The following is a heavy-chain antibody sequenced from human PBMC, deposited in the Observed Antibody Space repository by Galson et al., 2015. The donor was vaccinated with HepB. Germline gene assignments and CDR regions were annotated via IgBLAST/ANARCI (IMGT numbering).Heavy chain of an antibody. CDR3: ARDPYYDSSGPLYFQH. V-gene: IGHV3-30*03. CDR1: GFTFSSYG. D-gene: IGHD3-22*01. Sequence: SLRLSCAASGFTFSSYGMHWVRQAPGKGLEWVAVISYDGSNKYYADSVKGRFTTSRDNSKNTLYLQMNSLRAEDTAVYYCARDPYYDSSGPLYFQHWGQGTLVTVSS. CDR2: ISYDGSNK. J-gene: IGHJ1*01.